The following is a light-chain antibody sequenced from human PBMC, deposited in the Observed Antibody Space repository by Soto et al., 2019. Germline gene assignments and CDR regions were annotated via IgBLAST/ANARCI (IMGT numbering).Light chain of an antibody. J-gene: IGKJ1*01. V-gene: IGKV1-17*01. CDR1: EGITND. CDR2: AAS. CDR3: LQHKTYPWT. Sequence: DIQMTQSPSSLSASVGDRVTITCRASEGITNDLVWYQQKPGKAPNRLIFAASTLHSGVPSRFSGSGSGTEFTLTISGLQPEDFATYYCLQHKTYPWTFGQGTKV.